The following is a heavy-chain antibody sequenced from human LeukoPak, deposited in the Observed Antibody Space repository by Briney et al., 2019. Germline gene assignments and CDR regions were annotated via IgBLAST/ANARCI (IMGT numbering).Heavy chain of an antibody. CDR1: GYSFTTYW. V-gene: IGHV5-51*01. CDR3: ARARYCSGGSCYAEY. D-gene: IGHD2-15*01. J-gene: IGHJ4*02. Sequence: GESLKISCKGSGYSFTTYWIGWVRQMPGKSLEWMGSIYPGDSDTRYSPSFQGQVTISADKSISTAYLQWSSLKASDTAMYYCARARYCSGGSCYAEYWGQGTLVTVSS. CDR2: IYPGDSDT.